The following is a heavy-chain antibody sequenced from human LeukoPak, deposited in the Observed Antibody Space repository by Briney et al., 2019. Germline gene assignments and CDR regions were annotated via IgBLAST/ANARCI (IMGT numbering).Heavy chain of an antibody. Sequence: ASVKVSCKASGYTFTGYYMHWVRQAPGQGLEWMGWINPNSGGTNYAQKFQGRVSMTRDTSISTAYMELRRLRSDDTAVYYCARNTINWFDPWGQGVLVTVSS. CDR1: GYTFTGYY. D-gene: IGHD5-24*01. CDR2: INPNSGGT. V-gene: IGHV1-2*02. J-gene: IGHJ5*02. CDR3: ARNTINWFDP.